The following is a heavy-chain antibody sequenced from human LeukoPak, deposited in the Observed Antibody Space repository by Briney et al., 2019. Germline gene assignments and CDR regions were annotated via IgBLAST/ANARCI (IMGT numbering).Heavy chain of an antibody. CDR2: IYYSGST. J-gene: IGHJ4*02. Sequence: SETLSLTCAVYGGSFSGCYWSWIRQPPGKGLEWIGSIYYSGSTYYNPSLKSRVTISVDTSRNQFSLKLSSVTAADTAVYYCAGGIAAAGNYFDYWGQGTLVTVSS. V-gene: IGHV4-34*01. CDR3: AGGIAAAGNYFDY. D-gene: IGHD6-13*01. CDR1: GGSFSGCY.